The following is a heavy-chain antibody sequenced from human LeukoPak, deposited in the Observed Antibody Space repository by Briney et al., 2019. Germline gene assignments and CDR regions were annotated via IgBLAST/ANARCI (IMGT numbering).Heavy chain of an antibody. CDR3: AKDRRSTGYSNSWTFDY. CDR2: IWYDGSNK. J-gene: IGHJ4*02. CDR1: GFTFSSYG. V-gene: IGHV3-33*06. D-gene: IGHD6-13*01. Sequence: PGGSLRLSCAASGFTFSSYGMHWVRQAPGKGLEWVAVIWYDGSNKYYADSVKGRFTISRDNSKNTLYLQMNSLRAEDTAVYYCAKDRRSTGYSNSWTFDYWGQGTLVTVSS.